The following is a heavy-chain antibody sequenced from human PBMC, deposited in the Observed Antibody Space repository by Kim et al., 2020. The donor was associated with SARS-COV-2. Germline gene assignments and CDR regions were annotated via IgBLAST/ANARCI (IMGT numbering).Heavy chain of an antibody. D-gene: IGHD4-17*01. V-gene: IGHV3-21*01. CDR2: ISSSSSYI. J-gene: IGHJ6*02. CDR1: GFTFSSYS. Sequence: LSLTCAASGFTFSSYSMNWVRQAPGKGLEWVSSISSSSSYIYYADSVKGRFTISRDNAKNSLYLQMNSLRAEDTAVYYCARDSSVGTGRYGGKGYYYYGMDVWGQGTTVTVSS. CDR3: ARDSSVGTGRYGGKGYYYYGMDV.